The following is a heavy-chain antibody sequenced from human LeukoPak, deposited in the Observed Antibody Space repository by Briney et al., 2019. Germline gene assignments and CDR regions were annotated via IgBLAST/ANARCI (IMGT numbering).Heavy chain of an antibody. V-gene: IGHV4-61*02. CDR3: ARDLGILWFDP. CDR1: GSAIRSGSYY. CDR2: IYTSGST. J-gene: IGHJ5*02. D-gene: IGHD1-1*01. Sequence: SQTLSLTFTVLGSAIRSGSYYWSAIRQPNGKGLEWIGRIYTSGSTTYNPSLKSRATISADTSKNQFSLKLSSVTAADTAVYYCARDLGILWFDPWGQGTLVTVSS.